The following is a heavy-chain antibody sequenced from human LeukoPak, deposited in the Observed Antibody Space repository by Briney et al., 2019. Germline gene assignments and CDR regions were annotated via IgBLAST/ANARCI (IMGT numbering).Heavy chain of an antibody. CDR1: GYTFTGYY. V-gene: IGHV1-18*04. CDR2: ISTYNGNT. Sequence: ASVKVSCKASGYTFTGYYMHWVQQAPGQGLEWMGWISTYNGNTNYAQKLQGRVTMTTDTSTSTGYMELRSLRSDDTAVYYCARALAGGDYVSPDYWGQGTLVTVSS. D-gene: IGHD4-17*01. CDR3: ARALAGGDYVSPDY. J-gene: IGHJ4*02.